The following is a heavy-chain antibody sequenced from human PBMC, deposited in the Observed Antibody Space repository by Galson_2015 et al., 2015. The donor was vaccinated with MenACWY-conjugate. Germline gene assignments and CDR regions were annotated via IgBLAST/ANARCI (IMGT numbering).Heavy chain of an antibody. CDR1: AFTFSNAY. J-gene: IGHJ6*03. CDR2: IKSQTDGGKI. V-gene: IGHV3-15*01. D-gene: IGHD2-21*01. Sequence: SLRLSCAGSAFTFSNAYMSWVRQAPGKRLEWVGRIKSQTDGGKIDYAAPVKGRFTISRDDSKNTLYLQMNSPKIEDTAVYYCTTHKPDSWGGLLFHFYMDVWDKGTTVTVSS. CDR3: TTHKPDSWGGLLFHFYMDV.